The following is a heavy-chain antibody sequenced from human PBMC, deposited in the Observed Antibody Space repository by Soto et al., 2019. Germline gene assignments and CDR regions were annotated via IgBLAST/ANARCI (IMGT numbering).Heavy chain of an antibody. CDR2: ISHSGST. CDR1: GDSISGTYW. V-gene: IGHV4-4*02. Sequence: QVQLQESGPGLVKPSGTLSLTCTVSGDSISGTYWWSWVRQPPGKGLEWIGEISHSGSTTYNPSLTSQVIMSVDKSKNQSPRKVISVTAADTAVYYCARVMPAYGMDVWGQGTTVTVS. CDR3: ARVMPAYGMDV. D-gene: IGHD2-2*01. J-gene: IGHJ6*02.